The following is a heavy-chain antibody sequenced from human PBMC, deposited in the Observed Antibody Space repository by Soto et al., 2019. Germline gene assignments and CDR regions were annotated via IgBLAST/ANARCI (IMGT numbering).Heavy chain of an antibody. CDR3: AKDRIVVVVAGMDV. V-gene: IGHV3-23*01. D-gene: IGHD2-15*01. CDR2: ISGSGGST. J-gene: IGHJ6*04. Sequence: GGSLRLSCAASGFTFSSYGMNWVRQAPGKGLEWVSAISGSGGSTYYADSVKGRFTISRDNSKNTLYLQMNSLRAEDTAVYYCAKDRIVVVVAGMDVWGKGTTVTVSS. CDR1: GFTFSSYG.